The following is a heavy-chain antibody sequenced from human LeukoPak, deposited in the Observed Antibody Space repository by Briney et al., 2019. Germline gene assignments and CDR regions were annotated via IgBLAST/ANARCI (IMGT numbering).Heavy chain of an antibody. CDR2: ISGSGGST. CDR3: AKGGAPLTIRFLEWFPFDY. D-gene: IGHD3-3*01. J-gene: IGHJ4*02. CDR1: GFTFSSYA. Sequence: GGSLRLSCAASGFTFSSYAMSWVRQAPGKGLEWVSAISGSGGSTYYADSVKGRFTISRDNSKNTQYLQMNSLRAEDTAVYYCAKGGAPLTIRFLEWFPFDYWGQGTLVTVSS. V-gene: IGHV3-23*01.